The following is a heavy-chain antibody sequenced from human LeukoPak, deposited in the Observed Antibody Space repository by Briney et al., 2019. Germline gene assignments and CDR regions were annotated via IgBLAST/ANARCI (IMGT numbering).Heavy chain of an antibody. CDR1: GFTFSSYA. Sequence: GSLRLSCAASGFTFSSYAMHGGRQARGKGLEWVAVISYDGSNKYYADSVKGRFTISRDNSKNTLYLQMNSLRAEDTAVYYCARVWSGSTIPYLGAFDIWGQGTMVTVSS. J-gene: IGHJ3*02. V-gene: IGHV3-30*01. D-gene: IGHD2-2*01. CDR3: ARVWSGSTIPYLGAFDI. CDR2: ISYDGSNK.